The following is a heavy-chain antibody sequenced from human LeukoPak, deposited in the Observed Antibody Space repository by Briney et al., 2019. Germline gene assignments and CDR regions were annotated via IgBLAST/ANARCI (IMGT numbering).Heavy chain of an antibody. CDR2: ISGSGGST. CDR1: GFTFSSYG. V-gene: IGHV3-23*01. Sequence: GGSLRLSCAASGFTFSSYGMSWVRQAPGKGLEWVSAISGSGGSTYYADSVRGRFTISRDTSKNMVFLQMNSLRVEDTAVYYCARGIDYWGRGTLVTVSS. J-gene: IGHJ4*02. CDR3: ARGIDY.